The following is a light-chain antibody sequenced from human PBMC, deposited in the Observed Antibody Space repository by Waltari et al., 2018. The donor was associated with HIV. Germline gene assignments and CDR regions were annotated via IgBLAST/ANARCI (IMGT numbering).Light chain of an antibody. CDR1: QAISTY. CDR2: SAY. J-gene: IGKJ3*01. CDR3: QQSYDSPFN. V-gene: IGKV1-39*01. Sequence: DIQMTQFPSALSASLGDSVVITCRASQAISTYLNWYQQKPGKAPVLLVYSAYKLQSGAPSRFRGAGSGRDFILSITGLQTEDFARYFCQQSYDSPFNFGPGT.